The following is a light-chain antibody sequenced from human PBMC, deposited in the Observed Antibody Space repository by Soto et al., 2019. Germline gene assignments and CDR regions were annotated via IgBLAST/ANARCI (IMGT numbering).Light chain of an antibody. CDR2: SNN. Sequence: QAVVTQPPSASGTPGQRVTISCSGSSSNIGTNYVYWYQQLPGTAPKLLIYSNNQRPSGVPDRFSGSKSGTSASLAISGLRSDDEADYYCATWDDSLSVVFGGGTKLTVL. CDR1: SSNIGTNY. CDR3: ATWDDSLSVV. V-gene: IGLV1-47*02. J-gene: IGLJ3*02.